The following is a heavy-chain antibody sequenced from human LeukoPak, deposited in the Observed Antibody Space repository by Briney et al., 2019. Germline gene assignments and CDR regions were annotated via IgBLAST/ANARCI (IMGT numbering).Heavy chain of an antibody. D-gene: IGHD4-17*01. CDR2: IRYDGSNQ. CDR1: GFIFSSFG. V-gene: IGHV3-30*02. Sequence: GGSLRLSCAASGFIFSSFGMHWVRQAPGKGLEWVAFIRYDGSNQYYADSVKGRFIISRDNSKNMLYLQIKSLRAEDTAVYFCAKDRGDYTHWFDPWGQGKLVTVSS. CDR3: AKDRGDYTHWFDP. J-gene: IGHJ5*02.